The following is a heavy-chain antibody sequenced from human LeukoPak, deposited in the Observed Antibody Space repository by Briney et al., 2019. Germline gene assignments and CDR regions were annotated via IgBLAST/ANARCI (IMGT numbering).Heavy chain of an antibody. CDR1: GGPISSRGHY. CDR3: ARSATLRGIDY. D-gene: IGHD2-15*01. CDR2: IYYSGST. V-gene: IGHV4-39*01. J-gene: IGHJ4*02. Sequence: PSQTLSLTCTVSGGPISSRGHYWGWIRQPPGKGLEWIGSIYYSGSTYYNPSLKSRVTISVDTSKNQFSLKLSSVTAADTAVYYCARSATLRGIDYWGQGTLVTVSS.